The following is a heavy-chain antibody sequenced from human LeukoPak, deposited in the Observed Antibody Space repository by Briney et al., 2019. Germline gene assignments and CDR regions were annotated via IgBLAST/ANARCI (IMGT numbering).Heavy chain of an antibody. D-gene: IGHD2-2*01. Sequence: SETLSLTCAVSGYSISSGYYWGWIRQPPGKGLEWIGSIYHSGSTYYNPSLKIRVTISVDTSKNQFSLKLSSVTAADTAVYYCARDSWRYCSSTSCENVWGQGTLVTVSS. CDR2: IYHSGST. CDR3: ARDSWRYCSSTSCENV. CDR1: GYSISSGYY. V-gene: IGHV4-38-2*02. J-gene: IGHJ4*02.